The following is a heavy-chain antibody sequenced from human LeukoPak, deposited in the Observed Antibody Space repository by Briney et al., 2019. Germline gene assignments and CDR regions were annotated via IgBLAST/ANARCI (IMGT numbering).Heavy chain of an antibody. CDR1: GFTFSSYW. CDR2: IKQDGSEK. V-gene: IGHV3-7*01. J-gene: IGHJ4*02. CDR3: ARDLATYYYDSSGDSVAYYFDY. Sequence: GGSLRLSCAASGFTFSSYWMSWVRQAPGKGLEWVANIKQDGSEKYYVDSVKGRFTISRDNAKNSLYLQMNSLRAEDTAVYYCARDLATYYYDSSGDSVAYYFDYRGQGTLVTVSS. D-gene: IGHD3-22*01.